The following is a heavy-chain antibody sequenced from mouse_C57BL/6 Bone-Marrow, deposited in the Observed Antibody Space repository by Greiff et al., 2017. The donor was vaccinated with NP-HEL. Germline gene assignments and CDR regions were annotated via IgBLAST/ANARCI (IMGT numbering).Heavy chain of an antibody. CDR1: GYSFTGYY. CDR2: INPSTGGT. D-gene: IGHD2-3*01. J-gene: IGHJ2*01. Sequence: VQLQQSGPELVKPGASVKISCKASGYSFTGYYMNWVKQSPEKSLEWIGEINPSTGGTTYNQKFKAKATLTVDKSSSTAYMQLKSLTSEDSAVYYCARSTYDGDFDYWGQGTTLTVSS. CDR3: ARSTYDGDFDY. V-gene: IGHV1-42*01.